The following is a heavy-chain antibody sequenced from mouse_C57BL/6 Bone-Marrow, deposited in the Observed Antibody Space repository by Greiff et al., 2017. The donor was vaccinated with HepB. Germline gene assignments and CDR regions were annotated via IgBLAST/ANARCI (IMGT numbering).Heavy chain of an antibody. V-gene: IGHV6-3*01. D-gene: IGHD1-1*01. Sequence: DVQLVESGGGLVQPGGSMKLSCVASGFTFSNYWMNWVRQSPEKGLEWVAQIRLKSDNYATHYAESVKGRFTISRDDSKSSVYLQMNNLRAEDTGIYYCTSQMYYYGSSPLHDYWGQGTTLTVSS. CDR2: IRLKSDNYAT. CDR1: GFTFSNYW. J-gene: IGHJ2*01. CDR3: TSQMYYYGSSPLHDY.